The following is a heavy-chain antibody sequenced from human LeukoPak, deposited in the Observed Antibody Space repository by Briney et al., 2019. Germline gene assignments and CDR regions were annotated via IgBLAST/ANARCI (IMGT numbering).Heavy chain of an antibody. J-gene: IGHJ4*02. CDR2: TPHSGSS. CDR3: ARDVEGSSWLDY. CDR1: GASISTNY. D-gene: IGHD6-13*01. V-gene: IGHV4-59*01. Sequence: SETLSLTCTVSGASISTNYWSWSRQPPGRGLEWIGYTPHSGSSSYNPSLKSRVTISLNTSKNQFSLKLTSLTTADTAVYYCARDVEGSSWLDYWGQGALVTVSS.